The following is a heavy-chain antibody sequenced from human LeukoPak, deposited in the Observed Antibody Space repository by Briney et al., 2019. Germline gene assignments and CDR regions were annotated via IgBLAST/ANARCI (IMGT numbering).Heavy chain of an antibody. J-gene: IGHJ4*02. V-gene: IGHV3-21*01. Sequence: GGSLRLSCAASGFTFSSYSMNWVRQAPGKGLEWVSSISSSSSYIYYADSVKGRFTISRDNAKNSLYLQMNSLRAEDTAVYYCARDTENYGGNSGTFDYWGQGTLVTVSS. CDR3: ARDTENYGGNSGTFDY. CDR1: GFTFSSYS. D-gene: IGHD4-23*01. CDR2: ISSSSSYI.